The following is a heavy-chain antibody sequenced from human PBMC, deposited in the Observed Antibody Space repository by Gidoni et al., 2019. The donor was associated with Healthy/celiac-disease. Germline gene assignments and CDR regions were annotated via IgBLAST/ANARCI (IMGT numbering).Heavy chain of an antibody. CDR2: IIPILGIA. CDR1: GGTFSSYT. CDR3: ARDDSSGYYPTYYFDY. V-gene: IGHV1-69*08. Sequence: QVQLVQSGAEVKKPGSSVKVSCKASGGTFSSYTSSWVRQAPGQGLEWMGRIIPILGIANYAQKFQGRVTITADKSTSTAYMELSSLRSEDTAVYYCARDDSSGYYPTYYFDYWGQGTLVTVSS. J-gene: IGHJ4*02. D-gene: IGHD3-22*01.